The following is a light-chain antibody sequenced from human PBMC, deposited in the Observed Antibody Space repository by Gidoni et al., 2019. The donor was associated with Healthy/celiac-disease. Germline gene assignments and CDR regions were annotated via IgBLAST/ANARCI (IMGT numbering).Light chain of an antibody. CDR2: DAS. CDR3: QQRSHWPLT. J-gene: IGKJ1*01. V-gene: IGKV3-11*01. CDR1: PIVSSY. Sequence: ELVLTQSPATLSLSPGARATLSCMDSPIVSSYLAWYQQKPGQAPRLLIYDASNRATGIPARFSGSGSGTDFTLTISRLEPEDFAVYYCQQRSHWPLTFXQXTKVEIK.